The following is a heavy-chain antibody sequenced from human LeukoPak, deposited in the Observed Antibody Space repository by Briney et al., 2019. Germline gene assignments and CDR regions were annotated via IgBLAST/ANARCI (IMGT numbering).Heavy chain of an antibody. CDR2: IYHSGST. V-gene: IGHV4-38-2*02. J-gene: IGHJ4*02. Sequence: SETLSLTCTVSGYSISSGYYWGWIRQPPGKGLEWIGSIYHSGSTYYNPSLKSRVTISVDTSKNQFSLKLSSVTAADTAVNYCARDPMTITSSSFDYWGQGTLVTVSS. CDR1: GYSISSGYY. D-gene: IGHD2-2*01. CDR3: ARDPMTITSSSFDY.